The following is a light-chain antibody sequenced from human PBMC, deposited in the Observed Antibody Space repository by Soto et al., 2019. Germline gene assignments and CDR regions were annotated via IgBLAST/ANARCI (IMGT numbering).Light chain of an antibody. CDR2: WAS. J-gene: IGKJ5*01. CDR1: QSILFNSNKKDY. V-gene: IGKV4-1*01. CDR3: QQYYSSIT. Sequence: DIVTTQSPDSLAVSLGERATIHCKTSQSILFNSNKKDYLAWYQQKPGQPPKLLIYWASIRESGVPDRFSGSGAGTEFTLTISSLQAEDVALYYCQQYYSSITFGQGTRLEIK.